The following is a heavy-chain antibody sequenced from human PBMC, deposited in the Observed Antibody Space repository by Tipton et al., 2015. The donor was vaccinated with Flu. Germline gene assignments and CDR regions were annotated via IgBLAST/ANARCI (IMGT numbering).Heavy chain of an antibody. CDR2: SSWNSGSI. CDR1: GFTFDDYA. J-gene: IGHJ3*02. Sequence: SLRLSCAASGFTFDDYAMHWVRQAPGKGLEWVSGSSWNSGSIGYADSVKGRFTISRDNAKNSLYLQMNSLRAEDTALYYCAKGLGVVAAITDAFNIWGQGTMVTVSS. CDR3: AKGLGVVAAITDAFNI. V-gene: IGHV3-9*01. D-gene: IGHD2-15*01.